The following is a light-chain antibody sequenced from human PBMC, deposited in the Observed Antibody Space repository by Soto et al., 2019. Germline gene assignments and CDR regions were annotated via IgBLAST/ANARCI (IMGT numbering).Light chain of an antibody. Sequence: QSALTQPRSVSGPPGQSVTISCTGTSSDVGGYNYVSWYQQHPGKAPKLMIYDVSKRPSGVPDRFSGSKSGNTASLTISGLQAEDEADYYCCSYAGSYTYVFGTGTKVNVL. CDR3: CSYAGSYTYV. CDR2: DVS. V-gene: IGLV2-11*01. J-gene: IGLJ1*01. CDR1: SSDVGGYNY.